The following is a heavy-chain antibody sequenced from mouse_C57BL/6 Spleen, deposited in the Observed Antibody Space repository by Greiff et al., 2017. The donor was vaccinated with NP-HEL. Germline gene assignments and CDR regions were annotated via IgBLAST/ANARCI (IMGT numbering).Heavy chain of an antibody. CDR1: GYTFTSYW. J-gene: IGHJ4*01. Sequence: QVQLQQPGAELVKPGASVKMSCKASGYTFTSYWITWVKQRPGQGLEWIGDIYPGSGSTNYNEKFKSKATLTVDTSSSTAYMQLSSLTSEDSAVYYCALYGYYVPYAMDYWGQGTSVTVSS. V-gene: IGHV1-55*01. CDR2: IYPGSGST. CDR3: ALYGYYVPYAMDY. D-gene: IGHD2-3*01.